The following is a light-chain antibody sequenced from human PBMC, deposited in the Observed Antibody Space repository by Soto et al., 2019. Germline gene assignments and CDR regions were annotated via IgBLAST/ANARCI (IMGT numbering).Light chain of an antibody. CDR3: QQSYSTPWT. CDR1: QSVSSY. V-gene: IGKV3-11*01. J-gene: IGKJ1*01. Sequence: EIVLTQSPATLSLSPGGRATLSCRASQSVSSYLAWYRQKPGQAPRLLIYDASNRATGIPARFSGSGSGTDCTLTISSLQPEDVATYYCQQSYSTPWTFGQGTKVDIK. CDR2: DAS.